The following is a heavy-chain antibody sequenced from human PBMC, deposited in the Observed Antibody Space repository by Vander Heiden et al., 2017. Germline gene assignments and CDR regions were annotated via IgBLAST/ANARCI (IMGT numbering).Heavy chain of an antibody. CDR1: GGSFSGYY. CDR2: INHSGST. D-gene: IGHD3-22*01. CDR3: ARCQNYYDSSGYSHFDY. J-gene: IGHJ4*02. Sequence: QVQLQQWGAGLLKPSETLSLTCAVYGGSFSGYYWSWIRQPPGKGLEWIVEINHSGSTNYNPSLKSRVTISVDTSKNQFSLKLSSVTAADTAVYYCARCQNYYDSSGYSHFDYWGQGTLVTVSS. V-gene: IGHV4-34*01.